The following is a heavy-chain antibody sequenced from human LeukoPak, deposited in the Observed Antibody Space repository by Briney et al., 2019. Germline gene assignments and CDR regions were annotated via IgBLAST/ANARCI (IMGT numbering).Heavy chain of an antibody. V-gene: IGHV3-53*01. CDR2: IYSGGST. CDR3: ARGYDSSGYALDY. CDR1: GFTFSSYA. Sequence: GGSLRLSCEASGFTFSSYAMSWVRQAPGKGLEWVSVIYSGGSTYYADSVKGRFTISRDNSKNTLYLQMNSLRAEDTAVYYCARGYDSSGYALDYWGQGTLVTVSS. J-gene: IGHJ4*02. D-gene: IGHD3-22*01.